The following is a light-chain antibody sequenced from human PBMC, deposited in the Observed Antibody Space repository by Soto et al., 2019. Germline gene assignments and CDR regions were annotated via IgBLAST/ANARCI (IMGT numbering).Light chain of an antibody. CDR3: QQADTFPIT. Sequence: DIQLTLCPSSMSASVGDGVTITCRGIQNIRNLLAWYQQKPGKAPNPLIYDASSLKSGIPARFSGSGFGTDFTLTISSLQPEDSAIYYCQQADTFPITFGQGTRLEI. CDR1: QNIRNL. CDR2: DAS. J-gene: IGKJ5*01. V-gene: IGKV1-12*01.